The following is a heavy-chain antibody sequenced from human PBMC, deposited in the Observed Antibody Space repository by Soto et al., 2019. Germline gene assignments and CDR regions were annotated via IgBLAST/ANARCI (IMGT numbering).Heavy chain of an antibody. CDR3: ARGEKRAVAGSHWFDP. D-gene: IGHD6-19*01. CDR1: GYSFTGHY. V-gene: IGHV1-2*02. CDR2: IIPHSGET. J-gene: IGHJ5*02. Sequence: ASVKVSCKASGYSFTGHYMHWVRQAPGQGLEWMGWIIPHSGETNYAQKFQARVTLTRDTSISTAYMELSRLRSDDTAVYYCARGEKRAVAGSHWFDPWGQGTLVTVSS.